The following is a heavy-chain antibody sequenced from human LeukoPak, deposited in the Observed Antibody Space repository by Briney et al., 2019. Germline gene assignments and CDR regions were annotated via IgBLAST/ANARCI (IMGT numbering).Heavy chain of an antibody. CDR1: GGSISSGSDY. V-gene: IGHV4-61*02. J-gene: IGHJ4*02. CDR2: IYTSGGT. Sequence: PSQTLSLTCTVSGGSISSGSDYWSWIRQPAGKGLEWIGRIYTSGGTNYNPSLKSRFTISVDTSKNQFSLKLSSVTAADTAVYYCARVPYNWNYVYFDYWGQGTLVTVSS. CDR3: ARVPYNWNYVYFDY. D-gene: IGHD1-7*01.